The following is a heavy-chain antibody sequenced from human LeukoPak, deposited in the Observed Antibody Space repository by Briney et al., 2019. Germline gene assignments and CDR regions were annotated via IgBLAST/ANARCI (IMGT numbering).Heavy chain of an antibody. V-gene: IGHV3-7*01. Sequence: GGSLRLSCEASGFTFSNYWMSWVRQTLGKGLEWVANIKEDGSEKNYVDSVKGRFTLSRDNAKNSLYLQMNSLRAEDTAVYYCARSGSDFDYWGQGTLVSVSS. CDR3: ARSGSDFDY. CDR2: IKEDGSEK. CDR1: GFTFSNYW. J-gene: IGHJ4*02. D-gene: IGHD3-3*01.